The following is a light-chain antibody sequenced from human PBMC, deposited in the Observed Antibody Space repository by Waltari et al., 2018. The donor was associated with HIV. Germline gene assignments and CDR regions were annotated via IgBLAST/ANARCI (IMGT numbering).Light chain of an antibody. V-gene: IGKV3-20*01. CDR2: GAS. CDR1: QTISSHY. Sequence: IVLTQSPGTLSLSPGERATLPCRVSQTISSHYLAWYQQQPGQAPRLLTYGASSRATGIPDRCSGSGSGTDFTLTITKLEPEELAVYYCQQYASSVSYTFGQGTKLEIK. J-gene: IGKJ2*01. CDR3: QQYASSVSYT.